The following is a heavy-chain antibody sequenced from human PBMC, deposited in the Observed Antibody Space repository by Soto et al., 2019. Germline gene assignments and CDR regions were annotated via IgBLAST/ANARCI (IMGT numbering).Heavy chain of an antibody. CDR1: GDSISSYY. D-gene: IGHD5-12*01. CDR3: ARGVATIGP. V-gene: IGHV4-59*01. CDR2: IYYSGST. Sequence: QVQLPESGPRLVKPSETLSLTCTVSGDSISSYYWSWIRQPPGKGLEWLGYIYYSGSTNYNPSLKSRVTISVDTPKNQFSLKLTSVTAADTAVYYCARGVATIGPWGQGTLVTVSS. J-gene: IGHJ5*02.